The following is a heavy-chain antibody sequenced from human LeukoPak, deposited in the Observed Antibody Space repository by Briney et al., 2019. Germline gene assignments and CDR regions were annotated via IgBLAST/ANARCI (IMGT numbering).Heavy chain of an antibody. CDR1: GGSFSGYY. V-gene: IGHV4-34*01. Sequence: PSETLSLTCAVYGGSFSGYYWSWIRQPPGKGLEWIGEINHSGSTNYNPSLKSRVTISVDTSKNQFSLKLSSVTAADTAVYYCARGLRGGCYSSWGQGTLVTVSS. D-gene: IGHD2-15*01. CDR3: ARGLRGGCYSS. J-gene: IGHJ4*02. CDR2: INHSGST.